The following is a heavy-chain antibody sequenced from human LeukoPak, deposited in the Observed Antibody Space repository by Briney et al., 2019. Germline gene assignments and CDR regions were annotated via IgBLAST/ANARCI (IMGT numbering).Heavy chain of an antibody. CDR2: IYSGGST. D-gene: IGHD6-13*01. J-gene: IGHJ5*02. V-gene: IGHV3-66*02. Sequence: GGSLRLSCAASGFTVSSNYMSWVRQAPGEGLEWVSVIYSGGSTYYADSVKGRFTISRDNSKNTLYLQMNSLRAEDTAVYYCARYSSSWYGNWFDPWGQGTLVTVSS. CDR1: GFTVSSNY. CDR3: ARYSSSWYGNWFDP.